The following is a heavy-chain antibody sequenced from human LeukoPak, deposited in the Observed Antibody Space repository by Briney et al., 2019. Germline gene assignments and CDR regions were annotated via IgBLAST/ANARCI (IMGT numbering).Heavy chain of an antibody. CDR3: AREYYGDSLGFDY. V-gene: IGHV4-30-4*08. J-gene: IGHJ4*02. CDR1: GGSISGAYY. D-gene: IGHD4-17*01. Sequence: PSQTLSLTCSVSGGSISGAYYWSWIRQHPGKGLEWIGYIYYSGSTYYNPSLKSRVTISVDTSKNQFSLKLSSVTAADTAVYYCAREYYGDSLGFDYWGQGTLVTVSS. CDR2: IYYSGST.